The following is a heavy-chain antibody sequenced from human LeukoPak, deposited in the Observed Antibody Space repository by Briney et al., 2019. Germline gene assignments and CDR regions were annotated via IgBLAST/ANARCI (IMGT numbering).Heavy chain of an antibody. J-gene: IGHJ2*01. V-gene: IGHV3-33*01. CDR2: IYYDGGNK. D-gene: IGHD1-26*01. CDR1: GFTFSRNG. Sequence: PGGSLRLSCAASGFTFSRNGMHWVRQAPGKGLEWVALIYYDGGNKYYVDSVKGRFTISRDNSKNMLYLQMNSLRAEDTAVYYCVRDLLYSGSYSWYFDLWGRGIPVTVSS. CDR3: VRDLLYSGSYSWYFDL.